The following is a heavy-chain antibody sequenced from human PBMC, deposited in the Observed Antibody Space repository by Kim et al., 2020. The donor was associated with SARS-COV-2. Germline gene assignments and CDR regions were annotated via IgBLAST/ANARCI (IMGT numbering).Heavy chain of an antibody. Sequence: SETLSLTCAVYGGSFSGYYWSWIRQPPGKGLEWIGEINHSGSTNYNPSLKSRVTISVDTSKNQFSLKLSSVTAAGTAVYYCARRGSSSWYLRGFDPWGQGTLVTVSS. J-gene: IGHJ5*02. CDR2: INHSGST. CDR1: GGSFSGYY. D-gene: IGHD6-13*01. CDR3: ARRGSSSWYLRGFDP. V-gene: IGHV4-34*01.